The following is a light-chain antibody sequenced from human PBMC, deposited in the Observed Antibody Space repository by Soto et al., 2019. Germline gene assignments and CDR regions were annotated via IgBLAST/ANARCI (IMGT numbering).Light chain of an antibody. V-gene: IGKV3-20*01. CDR3: QQYGSLWT. Sequence: IVLTQSPGTLSLSPGERATLSFRASQSVSSSYLAWYQQKPGQAPRLLIYGASSRATGIPDRFSGSGSGTDFTLTISRLEPEDFAVYYCQQYGSLWTFGQGTKVDIK. CDR2: GAS. CDR1: QSVSSSY. J-gene: IGKJ1*01.